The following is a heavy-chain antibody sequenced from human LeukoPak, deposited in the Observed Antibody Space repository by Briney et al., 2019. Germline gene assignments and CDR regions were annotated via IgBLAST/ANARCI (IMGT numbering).Heavy chain of an antibody. J-gene: IGHJ4*02. CDR1: GFTFSSYG. V-gene: IGHV3-30*18. CDR2: ISYDGSNK. D-gene: IGHD6-13*01. Sequence: GGSLRLSCAASGFTFSSYGMLWVRQAPGKGLEWVAVISYDGSNKYYADSVKGRFTISRDNSKNTLYLQMNSLRAEDTAVYYCAKGRMSPYSSSWYYFDYWGQGTLVTVSS. CDR3: AKGRMSPYSSSWYYFDY.